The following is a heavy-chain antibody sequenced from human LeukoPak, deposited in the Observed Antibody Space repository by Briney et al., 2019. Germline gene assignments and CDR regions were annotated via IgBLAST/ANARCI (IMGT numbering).Heavy chain of an antibody. D-gene: IGHD3-22*01. CDR1: GFTFSSYA. CDR3: AKNRGANYYDSSGYVPDAFDI. CDR2: ISGSGGST. Sequence: PGGSLRLSCAASGFTFSSYAMSWVRQAPGKGLEWVSAISGSGGSTYYADSVKGRFTISGDNSKDTLYLQMNSLRAEDTAVYYCAKNRGANYYDSSGYVPDAFDIWGQGTMVTVSS. V-gene: IGHV3-23*01. J-gene: IGHJ3*02.